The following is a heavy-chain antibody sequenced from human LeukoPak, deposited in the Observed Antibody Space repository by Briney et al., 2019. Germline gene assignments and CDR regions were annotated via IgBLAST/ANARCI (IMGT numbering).Heavy chain of an antibody. Sequence: SVKVSCKASGYTFTGYYMHWVRQAPGQGLEWMGWINPNSGGTNYAQKFQGRVTMTRDTSISTAYMELSRLRSDDTAVYYCARPYYYGSGSYPYMGYWGQGTLVTVSS. J-gene: IGHJ4*02. CDR2: INPNSGGT. CDR1: GYTFTGYY. D-gene: IGHD3-10*01. CDR3: ARPYYYGSGSYPYMGY. V-gene: IGHV1-2*02.